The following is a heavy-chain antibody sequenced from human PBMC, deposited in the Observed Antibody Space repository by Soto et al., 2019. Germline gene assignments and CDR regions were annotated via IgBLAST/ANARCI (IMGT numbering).Heavy chain of an antibody. V-gene: IGHV3-30-3*01. CDR1: GFTFSTYA. J-gene: IGHJ4*02. CDR3: VRDRRNYDSSAPYAH. D-gene: IGHD3-22*01. Sequence: PGGSLRLSCAASGFTFSTYAMHWVRQSPGKGLDWMAVISKDGSNIYYADSVKSRFTISRDNSKNTLYLQMNSLRAEDTAVYYCVRDRRNYDSSAPYAHWGQGTLVTVSS. CDR2: ISKDGSNI.